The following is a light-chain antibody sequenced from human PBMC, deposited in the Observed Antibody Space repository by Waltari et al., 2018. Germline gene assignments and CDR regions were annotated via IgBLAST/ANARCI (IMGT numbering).Light chain of an antibody. V-gene: IGLV2-14*03. Sequence: QSALTQAASVSGSPGQSITISRTGTNSDLGRYDYVSWYQQHPGKAPKLVIYDVNNRPSGVSNRFSGSKSDNTASLTISGLQAEDEADYYCAYYTGGSTLVLFGGVTRLTVL. CDR3: AYYTGGSTLVL. CDR1: NSDLGRYDY. CDR2: DVN. J-gene: IGLJ3*02.